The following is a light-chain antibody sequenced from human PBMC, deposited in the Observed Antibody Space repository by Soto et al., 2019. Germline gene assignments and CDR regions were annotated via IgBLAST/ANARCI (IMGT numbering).Light chain of an antibody. CDR1: QNINTY. J-gene: IGKJ5*01. CDR2: DAS. CDR3: QQYENLPT. V-gene: IGKV1-33*01. Sequence: DSHMTQSPSSRSASVGYRVTITCQASQNINTYLTWYQQKPGRAPKLLIYDASTLEAGVPSRFRGSGSGTDFTFTISRLQPEDIATYYCQQYENLPTFGQGTRLEIK.